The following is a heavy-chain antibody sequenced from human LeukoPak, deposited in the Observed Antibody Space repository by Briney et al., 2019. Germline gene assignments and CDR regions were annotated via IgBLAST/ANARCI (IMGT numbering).Heavy chain of an antibody. D-gene: IGHD5-24*01. CDR1: GFTFNNYG. CDR2: IHYDESHI. J-gene: IGHJ6*02. V-gene: IGHV3-30*02. Sequence: PGGSLRLSCAASGFTFNNYGMHWVRQAPGKGLEWMAFIHYDESHIFYADSVKGRFTISRDNSKNTLYLQMNSLRAEDTAVCYCANCRRDGYNQWYYGMDVWGQGTTVTVSS. CDR3: ANCRRDGYNQWYYGMDV.